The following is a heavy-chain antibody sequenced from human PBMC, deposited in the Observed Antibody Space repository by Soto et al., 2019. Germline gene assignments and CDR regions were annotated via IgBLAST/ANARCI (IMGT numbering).Heavy chain of an antibody. J-gene: IGHJ6*02. CDR3: ARLSYSGSGSYYYYYYGMDV. CDR2: IYYSGST. CDR1: GGSISSYY. V-gene: IGHV4-59*01. D-gene: IGHD3-10*01. Sequence: SETLSLTCTVSGGSISSYYWSWVRQPPGKGLEWIGYIYYSGSTNYNPSLKSRVTISVDTSKNQFSLKLSSVTAADTAVYYCARLSYSGSGSYYYYYYGMDVWGQGTTVTVSS.